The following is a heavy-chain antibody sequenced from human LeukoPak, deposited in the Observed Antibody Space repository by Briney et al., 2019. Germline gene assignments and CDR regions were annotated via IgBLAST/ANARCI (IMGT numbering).Heavy chain of an antibody. Sequence: GGSLRLSCAASGFTFSSYGMSWVRQAPGKGLEWVSAISGSGGSTYYAASVKGRFTISRDNSKNTLYLQMNSLRAEDTAVYYCAKDRESGSRYWYFDLWGRGTLVTVSS. V-gene: IGHV3-23*01. D-gene: IGHD3-10*01. CDR3: AKDRESGSRYWYFDL. CDR1: GFTFSSYG. CDR2: ISGSGGST. J-gene: IGHJ2*01.